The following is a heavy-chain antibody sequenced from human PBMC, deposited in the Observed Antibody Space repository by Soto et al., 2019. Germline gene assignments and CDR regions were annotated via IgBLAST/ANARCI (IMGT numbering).Heavy chain of an antibody. CDR3: ARGLYSSSWYNWFDP. J-gene: IGHJ5*02. V-gene: IGHV4-34*01. CDR1: GGSFSGYY. CDR2: INHSGST. D-gene: IGHD6-13*01. Sequence: QVQLQQWGAGLLKPSETLSLTCAVYGGSFSGYYWSWIRQPPGKRLEWIGEINHSGSTNYNPSLKSRVTISVDTSKIQFSLKLSSVTAADTAVYYCARGLYSSSWYNWFDPWGQGTLVTVSS.